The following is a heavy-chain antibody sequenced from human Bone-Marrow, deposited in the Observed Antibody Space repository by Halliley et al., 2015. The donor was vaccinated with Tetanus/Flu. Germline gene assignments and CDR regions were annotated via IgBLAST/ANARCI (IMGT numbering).Heavy chain of an antibody. V-gene: IGHV2-70*04. Sequence: LVKPTQTLTLTCTFSGFSLRTTGMRVSWIRQPPGKALEWLARIDWDDDKFYSPSLMTRLTISKDTSKNQVVLTMTNIDPVDTATYYCARNGYYDRGGYPIHDAFDIWGQGTMVTVSS. CDR2: IDWDDDK. CDR1: GFSLRTTGMR. J-gene: IGHJ3*02. CDR3: ARNGYYDRGGYPIHDAFDI. D-gene: IGHD3-22*01.